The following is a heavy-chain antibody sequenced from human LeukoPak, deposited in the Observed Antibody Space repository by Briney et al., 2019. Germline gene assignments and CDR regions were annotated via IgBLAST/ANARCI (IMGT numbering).Heavy chain of an antibody. CDR3: AKDGSSWYVDYFDD. CDR2: ISGSGGST. J-gene: IGHJ4*02. D-gene: IGHD6-13*01. V-gene: IGHV3-23*01. Sequence: GGSLRLSCAASGFTFSSYAMSWVRQAPGKGLEWVSAISGSGGSTYYADSVKGRFTISRDNSKNTLYMQMNSLRAEDTDVYYCAKDGSSWYVDYFDDWGQGTLVTVSS. CDR1: GFTFSSYA.